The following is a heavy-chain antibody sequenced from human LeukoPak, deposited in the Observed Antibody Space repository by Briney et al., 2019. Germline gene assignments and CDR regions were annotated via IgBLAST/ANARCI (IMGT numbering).Heavy chain of an antibody. CDR1: GGSISSSSYY. CDR2: ISGSGGST. V-gene: IGHV3-23*01. Sequence: PSETLSLTCTVSGGSISSSSYYWGWIRQPPGKGLEWVSAISGSGGSTYYADSVKGRFTISRDNSKNTLYLQMNSLRAEDTAVYYCAKGIRRPLYSGYDYWGQGTLVTVSS. D-gene: IGHD5-12*01. J-gene: IGHJ4*02. CDR3: AKGIRRPLYSGYDY.